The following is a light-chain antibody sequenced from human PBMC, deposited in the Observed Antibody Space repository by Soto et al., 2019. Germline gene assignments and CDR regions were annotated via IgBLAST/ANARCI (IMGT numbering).Light chain of an antibody. V-gene: IGKV2-28*01. J-gene: IGKJ5*01. CDR3: MQALQPPLT. CDR2: LGS. Sequence: DIVMTQSPLSLPVTPGESASISCRSSQSLLQSNGYNYLDWYLQKPGQSPQLLIYLGSNRASGVPDRFSGRGSGTDFTLKISRVEAEDVGVYYCMQALQPPLTFGQGTRLEIK. CDR1: QSLLQSNGYNY.